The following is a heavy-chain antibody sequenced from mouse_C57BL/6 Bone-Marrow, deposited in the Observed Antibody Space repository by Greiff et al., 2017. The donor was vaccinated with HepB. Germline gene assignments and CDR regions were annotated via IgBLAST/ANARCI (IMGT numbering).Heavy chain of an antibody. J-gene: IGHJ3*01. CDR2: ISSGSSTI. CDR3: ASPAFPY. Sequence: EVKVVASGGGLVKPGGSLKLSCAASGFTFSDYGMHWVRQAPEKGLEWVAYISSGSSTIYYADTVKGRFTISRDNAKNTLFLQMTSLRSEDTAMYYCASPAFPYWGQGTLVTVSA. CDR1: GFTFSDYG. V-gene: IGHV5-17*01.